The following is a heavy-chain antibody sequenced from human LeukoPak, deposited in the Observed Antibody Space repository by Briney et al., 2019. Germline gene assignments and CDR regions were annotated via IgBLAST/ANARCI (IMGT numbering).Heavy chain of an antibody. D-gene: IGHD6-19*01. CDR3: AKDFSSGWYDYYYYGMDV. Sequence: PGGSLRLSCAACGFTFSSYTMTWVRQAPGKGLEWVSYISSTSSTIYYADSVKGRFTISRDNAKNSLYLQMNSLRAEDTAVYYCAKDFSSGWYDYYYYGMDVWGQGTTVTVSS. CDR2: ISSTSSTI. J-gene: IGHJ6*02. CDR1: GFTFSSYT. V-gene: IGHV3-48*01.